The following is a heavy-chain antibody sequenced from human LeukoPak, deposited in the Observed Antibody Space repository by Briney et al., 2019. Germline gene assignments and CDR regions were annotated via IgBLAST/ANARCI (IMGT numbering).Heavy chain of an antibody. Sequence: GGSLRLSCAASGFTFSRFAINWVRQAPGKGLEWVSGISYNGGSRFYADSVKGRFTISRDNSKNTVFLQMSGLRGDDTAVYYCAKASELGDYPNYYYYGMDVWGQGTTVTVSS. D-gene: IGHD1-14*01. CDR3: AKASELGDYPNYYYYGMDV. CDR1: GFTFSRFA. J-gene: IGHJ6*02. V-gene: IGHV3-23*01. CDR2: ISYNGGSR.